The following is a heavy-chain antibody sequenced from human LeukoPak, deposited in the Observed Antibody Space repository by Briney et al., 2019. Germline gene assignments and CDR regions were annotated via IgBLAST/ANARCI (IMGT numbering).Heavy chain of an antibody. V-gene: IGHV4-34*01. D-gene: IGHD4-11*01. CDR2: ISQSGSA. CDR3: ARETVSLNYEI. Sequence: SETLSLTCAVYGGSFSGYYWSWIRQPPAGGLEWIGEISQSGSANYNSSLKSRVTISVDTSKNHFSLRLTSVTAADTAVYYCARETVSLNYEIWGQGTMVTVSS. J-gene: IGHJ3*02. CDR1: GGSFSGYY.